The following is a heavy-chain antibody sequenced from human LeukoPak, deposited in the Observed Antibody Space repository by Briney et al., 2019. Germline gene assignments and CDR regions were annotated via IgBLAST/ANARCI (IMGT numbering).Heavy chain of an antibody. J-gene: IGHJ5*02. D-gene: IGHD3-22*01. Sequence: SVKVSCKASGGTFSSYAISWVRQAPGQGLEWMGGIIPIFGTANYAQKFQGRVTITADKSTSTAYMELSSLRSEDTAVYYCARDPKYYYDSSGYYQWVSWFDPWGQETLVTVSS. V-gene: IGHV1-69*06. CDR3: ARDPKYYYDSSGYYQWVSWFDP. CDR1: GGTFSSYA. CDR2: IIPIFGTA.